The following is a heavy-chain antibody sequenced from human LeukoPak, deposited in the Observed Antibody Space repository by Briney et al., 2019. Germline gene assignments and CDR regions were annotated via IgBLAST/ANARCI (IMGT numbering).Heavy chain of an antibody. CDR2: IKEDGSEK. D-gene: IGHD2-15*01. Sequence: GGSLRLSCAASGFSFSSYYMTWVRQAPGKGLEWVAHIKEDGSEKNYVDSVKGRFTISRDNAKNSLYLQMNSLRAEDTAVYYCVRDRGYCSGGNCYTVLDYWGQGTLVTVSS. CDR1: GFSFSSYY. V-gene: IGHV3-7*01. CDR3: VRDRGYCSGGNCYTVLDY. J-gene: IGHJ4*02.